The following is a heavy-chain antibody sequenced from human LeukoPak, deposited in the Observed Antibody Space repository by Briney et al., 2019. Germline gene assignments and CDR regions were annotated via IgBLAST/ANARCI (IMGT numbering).Heavy chain of an antibody. V-gene: IGHV4-34*01. CDR1: GGSFSGYY. D-gene: IGHD6-19*01. CDR2: INHSGST. J-gene: IGHJ1*01. CDR3: SIGQSGWSAEYFPH. Sequence: SETLSLTCAVYGGSFSGYYWSWIRQPPGKGLEWIGEINHSGSTNYNPSLKSRVTISVDTSKNQFSLKLSSVTAADTAVYYCSIGQSGWSAEYFPHWGEGTLVSASS.